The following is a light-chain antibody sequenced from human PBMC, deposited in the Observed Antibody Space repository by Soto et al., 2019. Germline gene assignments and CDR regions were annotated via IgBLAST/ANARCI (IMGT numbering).Light chain of an antibody. CDR1: SSDVGGYNY. J-gene: IGLJ1*01. CDR3: SSYTSSSTVA. V-gene: IGLV2-14*01. Sequence: QSALTQPASVSGSPGQSITISCTGTSSDVGGYNYVSWYQQHPGKAPKLMIYEVSNRPSGVSNRFSGSKSGNTASLTISGLQAEDEAGYYCSSYTSSSTVAFGTGTKVTV. CDR2: EVS.